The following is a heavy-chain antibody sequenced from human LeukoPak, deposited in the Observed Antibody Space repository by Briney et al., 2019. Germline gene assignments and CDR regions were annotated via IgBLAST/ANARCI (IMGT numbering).Heavy chain of an antibody. CDR3: ARGRNLEWFDY. CDR1: GDSFRSYY. J-gene: IGHJ5*01. V-gene: IGHV4-59*01. D-gene: IGHD3-3*01. CDR2: IYYSGST. Sequence: SETLSLTCTASGDSFRSYYWSWIRQPPGKGREWLGYIYYSGSTNYNPSLTSRATIPVDTSEHQFSLKLNSVTAADTAVYYCARGRNLEWFDYWGQGTLVTVSS.